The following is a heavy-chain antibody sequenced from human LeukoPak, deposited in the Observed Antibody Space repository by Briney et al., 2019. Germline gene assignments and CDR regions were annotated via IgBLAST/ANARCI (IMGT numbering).Heavy chain of an antibody. V-gene: IGHV4-34*01. D-gene: IGHD3-10*01. CDR1: GGSLSGSH. J-gene: IGHJ6*03. Sequence: PSETLSLTCAVFGGSLSGSHLSWIRQFPGKGLEWIGEINDSGTTNNNPSLKNRVTISVDPSKNQFSLKLRFVTAADTGVYYCARHGGPYASYPFNYYYMDVWDKGATVTVSS. CDR3: ARHGGPYASYPFNYYYMDV. CDR2: INDSGTT.